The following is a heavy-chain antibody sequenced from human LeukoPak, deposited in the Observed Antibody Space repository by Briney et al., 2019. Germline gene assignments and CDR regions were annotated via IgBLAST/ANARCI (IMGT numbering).Heavy chain of an antibody. J-gene: IGHJ4*02. CDR2: IYYSGST. Sequence: SETLSLTCTVSGGSMNTYQWSWIRQPPGKGLEWIGSIYYSGSTYYNPSLKSRVTISVDTSKNQFSLKLSSVTAADTAVYYCARGAVAGTRNFDYWGQGTLVTVSS. CDR1: GGSMNTYQ. V-gene: IGHV4-39*07. D-gene: IGHD6-19*01. CDR3: ARGAVAGTRNFDY.